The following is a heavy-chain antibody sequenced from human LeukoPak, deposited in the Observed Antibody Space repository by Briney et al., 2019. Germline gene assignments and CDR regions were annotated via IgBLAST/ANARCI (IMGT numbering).Heavy chain of an antibody. CDR2: IYTSGST. D-gene: IGHD3-10*01. CDR1: GGSISSYY. Sequence: PSETLSLTCTVSGGSISSYYWSWIRQPAGKGLEWIGRIYTSGSTNYNATLKRRVTMSVDTAKNQCSLKLSSVTAADTAVYYCARERQKARGVGELLTGWFDPWGQGTLVTVSS. J-gene: IGHJ5*02. CDR3: ARERQKARGVGELLTGWFDP. V-gene: IGHV4-4*07.